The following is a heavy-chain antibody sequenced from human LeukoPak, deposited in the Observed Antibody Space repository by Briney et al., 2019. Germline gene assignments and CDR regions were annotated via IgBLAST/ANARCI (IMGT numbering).Heavy chain of an antibody. CDR3: AKDPRSITMVRGYPYYYMDV. D-gene: IGHD3-10*01. V-gene: IGHV3-48*03. CDR2: ISSSGSTI. CDR1: GFTFSSYE. Sequence: GGSLRLSCAASGFTFSSYEMNWVRQAPGKGLEWVSYISSSGSTIYYADSVKGRFTISRDNAKNSLYLQMNSLRAEDTAVYYCAKDPRSITMVRGYPYYYMDVWGKGTTVTISS. J-gene: IGHJ6*03.